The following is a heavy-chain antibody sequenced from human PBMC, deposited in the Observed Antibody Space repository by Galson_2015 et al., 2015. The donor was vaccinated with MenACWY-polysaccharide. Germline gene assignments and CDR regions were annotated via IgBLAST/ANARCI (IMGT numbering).Heavy chain of an antibody. D-gene: IGHD3-10*01. CDR3: AAYYASGSSFAY. CDR2: IYFSGDT. Sequence: EPLSLTCSVSRGSIIARDYCWGWIRQTPGKGLEWMGTIYFSGDTFYNPSLKSRITISLDTSRNQFSLKLTSETAADTAVYFCAAYYASGSSFAYWGQGTLVPVSS. CDR1: RGSIIARDYC. V-gene: IGHV4-39*07. J-gene: IGHJ4*02.